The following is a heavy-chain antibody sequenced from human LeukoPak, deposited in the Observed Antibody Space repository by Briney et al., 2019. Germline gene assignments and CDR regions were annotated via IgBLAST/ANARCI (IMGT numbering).Heavy chain of an antibody. CDR1: GGSFSGYY. D-gene: IGHD6-13*01. Sequence: PSETLSLTCAVYGGSFSGYYWSWIRQPAGKGLEWIGRIYTSGSTNYNPSLKSRVTMSVDTSKNQFSLKLSSVTAADTAVYYCARSAAAGGYYFDYWGQGTLVTVSS. CDR3: ARSAAAGGYYFDY. V-gene: IGHV4-59*10. J-gene: IGHJ4*02. CDR2: IYTSGST.